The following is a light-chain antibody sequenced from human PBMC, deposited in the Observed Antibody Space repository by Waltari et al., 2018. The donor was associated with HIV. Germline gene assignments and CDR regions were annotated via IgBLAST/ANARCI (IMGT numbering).Light chain of an antibody. CDR3: QVWHRDSEHYV. CDR2: DDR. CDR1: DIGIQS. Sequence: SYVLTQPPSVPVAPGQTARITCGGHDIGIQSVQWYQQKPGQAPGLVVYDDRDRPSGIPERFSGSNFGSTATLTISRVEAGDEADYYCQVWHRDSEHYVFGTGTKVTVL. J-gene: IGLJ1*01. V-gene: IGLV3-21*02.